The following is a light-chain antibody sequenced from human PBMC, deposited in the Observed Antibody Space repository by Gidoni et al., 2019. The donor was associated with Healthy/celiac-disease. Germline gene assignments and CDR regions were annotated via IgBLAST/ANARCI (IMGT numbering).Light chain of an antibody. CDR3: QEYGSSVGT. CDR1: QSVSSSY. Sequence: EIVLTQSPGTLSLSPVERATLSCRASQSVSSSYLAWYQQKPGQAPRLLIYGASSRATGIPDRCSGSGSGTDFTITISRLEPEDFAVYYCQEYGSSVGTFGQGTKVEIK. J-gene: IGKJ1*01. V-gene: IGKV3-20*01. CDR2: GAS.